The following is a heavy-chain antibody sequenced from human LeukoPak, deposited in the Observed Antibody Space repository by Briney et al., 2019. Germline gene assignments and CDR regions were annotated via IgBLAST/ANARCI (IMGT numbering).Heavy chain of an antibody. CDR1: GGSISSYY. CDR3: ASEDIVVVVATPAAFDI. J-gene: IGHJ3*02. V-gene: IGHV4-4*07. Sequence: PSETLSRTCTGPGGSISSYYGSWIRQPAREGLGWVGRMYTSGSTNYNPSLKSRVTMSVHTSKNQFSLKLSSVTAAETAVYYCASEDIVVVVATPAAFDIWGQGTMATVSS. D-gene: IGHD2-15*01. CDR2: MYTSGST.